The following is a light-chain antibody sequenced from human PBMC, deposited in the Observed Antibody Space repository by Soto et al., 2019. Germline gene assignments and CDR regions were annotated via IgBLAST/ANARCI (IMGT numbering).Light chain of an antibody. CDR3: AAWDDSLSGLYV. J-gene: IGLJ1*01. Sequence: QSVLTQPPSASGTPGQRVTISCSGSSSNIGSNYVYWYQQLPGTAPKLLIYRNNQRPSGVPDRFSGSKSGTSASLASSGLRSEDEADYYCAAWDDSLSGLYVFGTGTKRTVL. CDR2: RNN. V-gene: IGLV1-47*01. CDR1: SSNIGSNY.